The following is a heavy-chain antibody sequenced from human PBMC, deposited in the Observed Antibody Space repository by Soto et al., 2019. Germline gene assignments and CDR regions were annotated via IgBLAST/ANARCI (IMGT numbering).Heavy chain of an antibody. CDR3: ARGGYCVNDVCSTQFDY. Sequence: PSETLSLTCTVSGDSITSGGYYWSWIRQSPGKGLEWIGEINQSGRTNYNPSLRSRLTLSIDTSKNQFSLKLRSVNAADTAVYFCARGGYCVNDVCSTQFDYWGQGALVTAPQ. J-gene: IGHJ4*02. V-gene: IGHV4-34*01. CDR1: GDSITSGGYY. D-gene: IGHD2-8*01. CDR2: INQSGRT.